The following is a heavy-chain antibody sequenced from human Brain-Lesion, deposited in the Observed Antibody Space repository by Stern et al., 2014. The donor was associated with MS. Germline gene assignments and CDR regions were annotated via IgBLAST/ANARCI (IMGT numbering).Heavy chain of an antibody. CDR2: IFNSGST. V-gene: IGHV4-61*02. Sequence: VQLVESGPGLVQPSQTLSLSCTVSGGSISSGGSYWSWIRQPAGKGLEWIGRIFNSGSTSYNPALKSRVTISIDTATNKFSLRLNPMTAADTAVYYCARGRVVPGFQYYATDVWGQGTTVIVSS. D-gene: IGHD2-2*01. CDR3: ARGRVVPGFQYYATDV. J-gene: IGHJ6*02. CDR1: GGSISSGGSY.